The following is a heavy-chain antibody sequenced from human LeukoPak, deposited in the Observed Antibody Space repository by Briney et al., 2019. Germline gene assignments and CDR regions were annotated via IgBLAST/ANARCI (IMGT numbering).Heavy chain of an antibody. D-gene: IGHD2-15*01. CDR3: ASHCSGGSCYNAFDY. V-gene: IGHV4-4*07. CDR1: GGSISSYY. J-gene: IGHJ4*02. CDR2: IYTSGST. Sequence: SETLSLTCTVSGGSISSYYWSWIRQPAGKGLEWIGRIYTSGSTNYNPSLKSRVTISVDTSKNQFSLKLSSVTAADTAVYYCASHCSGGSCYNAFDYWGQGTLVTVSS.